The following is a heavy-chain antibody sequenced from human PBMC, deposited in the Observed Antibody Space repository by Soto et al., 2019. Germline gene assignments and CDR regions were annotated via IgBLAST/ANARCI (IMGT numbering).Heavy chain of an antibody. D-gene: IGHD2-15*01. CDR3: ARGRGSAGYLGREHYFDY. CDR2: IDIGGNT. J-gene: IGHJ4*02. CDR1: GFSVTNNY. V-gene: IGHV3-66*01. Sequence: EVQVVESGGGLVQPGGSLRLSCAASGFSVTNNYMNWVRQAPGKGLEWVSIIDIGGNTYYADSVKDRFTISRDNSRNTLWLQMDGLRAEDTAVYYCARGRGSAGYLGREHYFDYWGQGTLVTVSP.